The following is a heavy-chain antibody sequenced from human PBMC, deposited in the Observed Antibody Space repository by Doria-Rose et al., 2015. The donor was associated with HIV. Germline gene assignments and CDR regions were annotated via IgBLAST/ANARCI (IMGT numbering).Heavy chain of an antibody. V-gene: IGHV2-26*01. Sequence: SGPVLVKPSEALTLTCTVSGVSLSSPGMGVSWIRQPPGKALEWLANIFSDDERSYKTSLKGRLTISRGTSKSQVVLTMTDMAPVDTATYYCARIKSSRWYHKYYFDFWGQGTLVIVSA. CDR1: GVSLSSPGMG. J-gene: IGHJ4*02. CDR2: IFSDDER. CDR3: ARIKSSRWYHKYYFDF. D-gene: IGHD6-13*01.